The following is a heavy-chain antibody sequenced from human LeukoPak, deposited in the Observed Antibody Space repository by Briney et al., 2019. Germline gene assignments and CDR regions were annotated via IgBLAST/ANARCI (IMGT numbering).Heavy chain of an antibody. D-gene: IGHD3-22*01. J-gene: IGHJ4*02. Sequence: SETLSLTCTVSGGSISSSSYYWGWIRQPPGKGLEWIGSIYYSGSTYYNPSLKSRVTISVDTSKNQFSLKLSPVTAADTAVYYCARHNHYDSSGYFDPHFDYWGQGTLVTVSS. CDR2: IYYSGST. CDR1: GGSISSSSYY. CDR3: ARHNHYDSSGYFDPHFDY. V-gene: IGHV4-39*01.